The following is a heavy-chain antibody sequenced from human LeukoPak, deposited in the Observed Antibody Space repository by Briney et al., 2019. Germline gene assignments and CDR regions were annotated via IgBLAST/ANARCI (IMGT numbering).Heavy chain of an antibody. Sequence: ASVKVSCKVSGYTLSELSMHWVRQAPGQGLEWMGGIIPIFGTANYAQKFQGRVTITADKSTSTAYMELSSLRSEDTAVYYCARESSDSGWFLFDYWGQGTLVTVSS. D-gene: IGHD6-19*01. CDR3: ARESSDSGWFLFDY. CDR2: IIPIFGTA. CDR1: GYTLSELS. V-gene: IGHV1-69*06. J-gene: IGHJ4*02.